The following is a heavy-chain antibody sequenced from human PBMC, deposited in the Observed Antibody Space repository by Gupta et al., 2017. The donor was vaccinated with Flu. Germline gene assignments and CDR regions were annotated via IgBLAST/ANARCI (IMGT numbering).Heavy chain of an antibody. D-gene: IGHD1-20*01. CDR1: YH. J-gene: IGHJ1*01. Sequence: YHWVWVRHSPGKGLEWIGEIKFNGERNSSPSLRGRVTLSIDTSKIHVGLKLEYVNDAETAFYYWARGDVNISNWHDVRYNLWGQGTPVTVSS. CDR3: ARGDVNISNWHDVRYNL. V-gene: IGHV4-34*01. CDR2: IKFNGER.